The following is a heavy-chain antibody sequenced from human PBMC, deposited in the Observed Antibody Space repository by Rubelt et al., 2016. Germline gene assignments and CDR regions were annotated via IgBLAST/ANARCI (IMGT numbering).Heavy chain of an antibody. CDR1: GFTFSDHY. CDR2: IKQDGSDK. CDR3: ARDRRPSGVAAAGHFDS. D-gene: IGHD6-13*01. V-gene: IGHV3-7*05. Sequence: GGLVQPGRSLRLSCAASGFTFSDHYMDWVRQAPGKGLEWVANIKQDGSDKFYVDSVKGRFTISRDNAKTSLYLQMNSLRAEDTAVYYCARDRRPSGVAAAGHFDSWGQGTLVTVSS. J-gene: IGHJ4*02.